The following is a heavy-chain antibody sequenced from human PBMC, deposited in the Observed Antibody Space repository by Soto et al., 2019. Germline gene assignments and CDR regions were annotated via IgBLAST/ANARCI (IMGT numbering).Heavy chain of an antibody. CDR1: GFTFSSYG. CDR2: IWYDGSNK. J-gene: IGHJ4*02. D-gene: IGHD1-26*01. V-gene: IGHV3-33*01. Sequence: GGSLRLSCAASGFTFSSYGMHWDRQAPGKGLEWVAVIWYDGSNKYYADSVKGRFTISRDNSKNTLYLQMNSLRAEDTAVYYCARDNGELVPFDYWGQGTLVTVSS. CDR3: ARDNGELVPFDY.